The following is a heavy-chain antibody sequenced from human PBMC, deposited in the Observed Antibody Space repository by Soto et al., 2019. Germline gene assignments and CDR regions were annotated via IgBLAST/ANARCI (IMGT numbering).Heavy chain of an antibody. CDR3: ARGGRGYSSAPRYYFDY. J-gene: IGHJ4*02. Sequence: QVQLVQSGSEVKKPRSSVKVSCKASGGSFSSNPISWVRQAPGQGLEWMAGIIPIFATVHYAQKFQGRVTITADESTSTAYMELTSLRSEDTAVYFCARGGRGYSSAPRYYFDYWGQGTLVTVS. CDR2: IIPIFATV. CDR1: GGSFSSNP. D-gene: IGHD5-18*01. V-gene: IGHV1-69*01.